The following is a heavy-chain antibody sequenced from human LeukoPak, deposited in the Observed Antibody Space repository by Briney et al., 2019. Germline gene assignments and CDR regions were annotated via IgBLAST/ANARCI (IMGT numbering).Heavy chain of an antibody. V-gene: IGHV1-18*04. Sequence: ASVKVSCKASGYTFTSYGISWVRQAPGQGLEWMGWISAYNGNTNYAQKLQGRVTMTTDTSMSTAYMELRSLRSDDTAVYYCARDRGGLWFGELDYYGMDVWGKGTTVTVSS. CDR3: ARDRGGLWFGELDYYGMDV. CDR1: GYTFTSYG. CDR2: ISAYNGNT. D-gene: IGHD3-10*01. J-gene: IGHJ6*04.